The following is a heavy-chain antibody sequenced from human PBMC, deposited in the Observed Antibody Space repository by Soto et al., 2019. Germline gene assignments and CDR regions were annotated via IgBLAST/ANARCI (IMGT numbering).Heavy chain of an antibody. Sequence: SETLSLTCTVSGGSISSSSYYWGWIRQPPGKGLEWIGSIYYSGSTYYNPSLKSRVTISVDTSKNQFSLKLSSVTAADTAVYYCARTAVEAGATCFDYWGQGTLVTVSS. CDR1: GGSISSSSYY. V-gene: IGHV4-39*01. CDR3: ARTAVEAGATCFDY. J-gene: IGHJ4*02. CDR2: IYYSGST. D-gene: IGHD1-26*01.